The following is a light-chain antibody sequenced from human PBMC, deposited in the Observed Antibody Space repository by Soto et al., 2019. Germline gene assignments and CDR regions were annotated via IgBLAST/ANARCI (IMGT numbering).Light chain of an antibody. CDR1: SSNIGSNT. CDR2: SNN. V-gene: IGLV1-44*01. J-gene: IGLJ1*01. CDR3: AAWDDSLNGYV. Sequence: QSLLRHPRSASGTPGHRVTISCSGSSSNIGSNTVNWYQQLPGTAPKLLIYSNNQRPSGVPDRFSGSKSGTSASLAISGLQSEDEADYYCAAWDDSLNGYVFGTGTKVTVL.